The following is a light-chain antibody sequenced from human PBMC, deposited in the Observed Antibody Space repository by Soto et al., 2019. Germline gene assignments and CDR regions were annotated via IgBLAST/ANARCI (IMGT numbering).Light chain of an antibody. V-gene: IGLV1-40*01. CDR1: SSNIGAGYD. CDR2: NNH. J-gene: IGLJ7*01. Sequence: QSVLTQPPSVSGAPGQSVTISCTGTSSNIGAGYDIHWYQQPPGTAPKLVIYNNHNRPSGVPDRFSGSKSGTSGSLAITGLQAEDEADYFCCSYAGGHTWVFGGGTQLTVL. CDR3: CSYAGGHTWV.